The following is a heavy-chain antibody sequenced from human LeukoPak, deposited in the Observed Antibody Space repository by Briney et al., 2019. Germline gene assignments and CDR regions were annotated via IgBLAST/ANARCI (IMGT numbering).Heavy chain of an antibody. Sequence: SETLSLTCTVSGGSISSSRYYCVSIRQPPGKGLEWIGTNYYRRVTYYSPSHPRRVTISVHPSKNQLCLKLSSVTGTDTAVYYCARTDSSSSLFLGSYYGMEVWGQGATVSVSS. J-gene: IGHJ6*01. CDR1: GGSISSSRYY. D-gene: IGHD6-6*01. CDR3: ARTDSSSSLFLGSYYGMEV. CDR2: NYYRRVT. V-gene: IGHV4-39*01.